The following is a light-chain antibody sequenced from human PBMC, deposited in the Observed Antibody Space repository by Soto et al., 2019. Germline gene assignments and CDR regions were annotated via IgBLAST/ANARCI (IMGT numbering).Light chain of an antibody. CDR3: QHYADSPS. J-gene: IGKJ4*01. CDR1: QRVPTKY. Sequence: IVLTQSPGTLSLSPGERATLSCRASQRVPTKYLAWFQQKPGQAPRLLMNDVSTRVTGFPDRFSGSGSETDFTLTISRLEPEDFAVYYCQHYADSPSFGGGTKVEMK. V-gene: IGKV3-20*01. CDR2: DVS.